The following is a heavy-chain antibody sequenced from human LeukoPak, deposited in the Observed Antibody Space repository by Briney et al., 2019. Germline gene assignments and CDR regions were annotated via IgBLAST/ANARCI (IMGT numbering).Heavy chain of an antibody. CDR3: ARATVVSHLFDY. CDR1: GGSISSRNHY. CDR2: IYYSGNT. D-gene: IGHD4-23*01. Sequence: SETLSLTCTVSGGSISSRNHYWGWIRQLPGKGLEWIASIYYSGNTYYNPSLKSRVTISIDTSKNQFSLRLTSVTAADTAVYSCARATVVSHLFDYWGQGTLVTVSS. J-gene: IGHJ4*02. V-gene: IGHV4-39*07.